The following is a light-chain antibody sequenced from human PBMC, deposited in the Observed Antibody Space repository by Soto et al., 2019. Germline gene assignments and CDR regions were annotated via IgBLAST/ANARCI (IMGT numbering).Light chain of an antibody. Sequence: EIGLTQSPGTLSLSPGERATLSCRASQSASSNYLAWYQQKPGQAPRLLIYAASTRATGITDRFSGSESGTDFRLNITRPEPDDFAVYYCQQYGRSPPLIFGGGTKVDI. CDR2: AAS. CDR3: QQYGRSPPLI. CDR1: QSASSNY. V-gene: IGKV3-20*01. J-gene: IGKJ4*01.